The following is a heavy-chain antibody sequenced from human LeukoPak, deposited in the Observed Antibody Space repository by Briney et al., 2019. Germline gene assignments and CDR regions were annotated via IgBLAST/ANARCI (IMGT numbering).Heavy chain of an antibody. CDR3: ARRSDWFDP. D-gene: IGHD6-6*01. CDR2: IYPGDSDI. Sequence: GESLKISCKGSGYSFTSYWIGWVRQMPGKGLEWMGVIYPGDSDIRYSPSFQGQVTISADKSISTAYLQWNSLKTSDTAIYYCARRSDWFDPWGQGTLVTVSS. V-gene: IGHV5-51*01. CDR1: GYSFTSYW. J-gene: IGHJ5*02.